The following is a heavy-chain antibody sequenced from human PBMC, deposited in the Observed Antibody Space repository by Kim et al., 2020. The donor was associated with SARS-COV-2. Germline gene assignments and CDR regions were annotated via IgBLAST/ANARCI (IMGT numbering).Heavy chain of an antibody. D-gene: IGHD6-13*01. J-gene: IGHJ4*02. CDR2: T. V-gene: IGHV4-4*02. Sequence: TNYSPLLTSRVTISVDKSKHQFTLKLSSVTAADTAVYYCARVYGSSLFDYWGQGTLVTVSS. CDR3: ARVYGSSLFDY.